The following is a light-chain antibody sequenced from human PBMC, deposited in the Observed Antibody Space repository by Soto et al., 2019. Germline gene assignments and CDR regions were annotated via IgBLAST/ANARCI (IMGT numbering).Light chain of an antibody. CDR2: DVS. CDR1: SSDVGGYNY. J-gene: IGLJ1*01. Sequence: QSVLTQPASVSGSPGQSITISCTGTSSDVGGYNYVSWYQQHPGKAPKLMIYDVSNRPSGVSNRFSGSKSGNTASLTISGLKAEYEADYYCSSYTSSSTRVFGTGTKLTV. CDR3: SSYTSSSTRV. V-gene: IGLV2-14*01.